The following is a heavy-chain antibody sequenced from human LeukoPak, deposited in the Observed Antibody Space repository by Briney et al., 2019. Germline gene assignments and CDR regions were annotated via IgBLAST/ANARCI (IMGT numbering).Heavy chain of an antibody. CDR3: ARDHVVVPAAMGGGGWRSYFFDY. J-gene: IGHJ4*02. D-gene: IGHD2-2*01. Sequence: PGGSLRLSCAASGFTLSSYAMHWVRQAPGKGLEWVAVISYDGSNKYYAHSVKGRFTISRDNSKNTLYLQMSSLRAEDTAVYYCARDHVVVPAAMGGGGWRSYFFDYWGQGTLVTVSS. CDR2: ISYDGSNK. V-gene: IGHV3-30-3*01. CDR1: GFTLSSYA.